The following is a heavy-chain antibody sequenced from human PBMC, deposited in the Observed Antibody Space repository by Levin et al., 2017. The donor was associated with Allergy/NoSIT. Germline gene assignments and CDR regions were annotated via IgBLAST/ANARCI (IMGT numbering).Heavy chain of an antibody. CDR3: ARGDSIALAAYAMNV. D-gene: IGHD6-19*01. Sequence: KGLEWVAVISYDGRNKYYADSVKGRFTISRDNSKNTLYLQMNSLGAEDTAVYYCARGDSIALAAYAMNVWGQGTTVTVSS. CDR2: ISYDGRNK. J-gene: IGHJ6*02. V-gene: IGHV3-30*04.